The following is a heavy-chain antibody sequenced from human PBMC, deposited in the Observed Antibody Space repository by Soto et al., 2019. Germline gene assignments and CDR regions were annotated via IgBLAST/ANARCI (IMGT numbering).Heavy chain of an antibody. Sequence: EFLKISFKAAGYTCTTFWISWVRQFPGKGLEWMGRIDPGDSYTIYSPSFQGHVTISVDKSISTAYLQWGSLTASDTAIYYCARIYCTTSTCDSWFDPWGQGTLVTVSS. CDR1: GYTCTTFW. V-gene: IGHV5-10-1*01. D-gene: IGHD2-8*01. CDR2: IDPGDSYT. J-gene: IGHJ5*02. CDR3: ARIYCTTSTCDSWFDP.